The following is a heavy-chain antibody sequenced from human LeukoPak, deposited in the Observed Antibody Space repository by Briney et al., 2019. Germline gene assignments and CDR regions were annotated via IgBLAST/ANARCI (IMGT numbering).Heavy chain of an antibody. V-gene: IGHV3-48*03. Sequence: GGSLRLSCAASGFTFSSHEMNWVRQAPGKGLEGVSYISSSGSTIYYADSVKGRFTISRDNAKNSLYLQMNSLRAEDTAVYYCASTTYYYGSGSYADFDYWGQGTLVTVSS. CDR2: ISSSGSTI. CDR1: GFTFSSHE. D-gene: IGHD3-10*01. CDR3: ASTTYYYGSGSYADFDY. J-gene: IGHJ4*02.